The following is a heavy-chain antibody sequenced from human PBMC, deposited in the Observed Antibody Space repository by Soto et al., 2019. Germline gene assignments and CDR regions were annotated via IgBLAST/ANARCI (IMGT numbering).Heavy chain of an antibody. CDR3: ARGSPDFDY. CDR1: GGSISSGGYS. V-gene: IGHV4-30-2*01. CDR2: IYHSGST. Sequence: TLSLTCAVSGGSISSGGYSWGWIRQPPGKGLEWIGYIYHSGSTYYNPSLKSRVTISVDRSKNQFSLKLSSVTAADTAVYYCARGSPDFDYWGPGTMVTVS. J-gene: IGHJ4*02. D-gene: IGHD2-15*01.